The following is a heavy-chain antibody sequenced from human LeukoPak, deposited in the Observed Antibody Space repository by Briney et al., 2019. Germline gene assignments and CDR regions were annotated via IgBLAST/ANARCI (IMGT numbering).Heavy chain of an antibody. CDR1: GGSISSYY. Sequence: PSETLSLTCTISGGSISSYYWSWIRQPPGKGLEWIGYIYYTGSTNHNPSLKSRVTISVDTSKNQFSLKLSSVTAADTAVYYCARVGPRPLYYYYMDVWGKGTTVTVSS. CDR3: ARVGPRPLYYYYMDV. CDR2: IYYTGST. J-gene: IGHJ6*03. V-gene: IGHV4-59*01.